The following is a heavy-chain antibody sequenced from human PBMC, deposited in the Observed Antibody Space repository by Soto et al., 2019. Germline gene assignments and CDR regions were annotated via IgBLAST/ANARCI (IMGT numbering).Heavy chain of an antibody. CDR2: ISHDGSGK. D-gene: IGHD3-16*02. CDR1: GFTFSSSG. J-gene: IGHJ6*02. CDR3: AKDRGHFRDYVWGSYRYTRGMDV. Sequence: QVQLVESGGGVVQPGRSLRLSCAASGFTFSSSGIHWVRQAPGKGLEWVAVISHDGSGKYYAESVKGRFTISRDNSKNTLYLQMNSLRAEDTAVYYCAKDRGHFRDYVWGSYRYTRGMDVWGQGTTVTVSS. V-gene: IGHV3-30*18.